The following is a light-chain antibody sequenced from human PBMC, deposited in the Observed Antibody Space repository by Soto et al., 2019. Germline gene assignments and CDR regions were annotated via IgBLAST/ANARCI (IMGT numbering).Light chain of an antibody. CDR3: QHYQSYPWT. CDR2: KAS. Sequence: DIPMTQSPSTLSAFVGDRVTITCRASQSIYRWLAWYQQKPGKAPKLLIYKASSLESGVPSRFSGSGSGTEFTLTISGLQPDDFATYYCQHYQSYPWTFGRGTKVEIK. CDR1: QSIYRW. J-gene: IGKJ1*01. V-gene: IGKV1-5*03.